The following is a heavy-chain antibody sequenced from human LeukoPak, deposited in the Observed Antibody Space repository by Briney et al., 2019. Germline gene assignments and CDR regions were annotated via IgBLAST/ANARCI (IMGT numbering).Heavy chain of an antibody. J-gene: IGHJ4*02. CDR2: ISSSSSYI. CDR3: ARGQLLGYCSGGSCPTFLDY. D-gene: IGHD2-15*01. CDR1: GFTFSSYS. Sequence: GGSLRLSCAASGFTFSSYSMNWVRQAPGKGLEWVSSISSSSSYIYYADSVKGRFTISRDNAKNSLYLQMNSLRAEDTAVYYCARGQLLGYCSGGSCPTFLDYWGQGTLVTVSS. V-gene: IGHV3-21*01.